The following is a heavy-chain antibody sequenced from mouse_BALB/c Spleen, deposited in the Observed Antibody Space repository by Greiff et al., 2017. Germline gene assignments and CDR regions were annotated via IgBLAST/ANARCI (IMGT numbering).Heavy chain of an antibody. V-gene: IGHV5-15*02. Sequence: EVKLMESGGGLVQPGGSRKLSCAASGFTFSDYGMAWVRQSPGKGPEWVAFISNLAYSIYYADTVTGRFTISRENAKNTLYLEMSSLRSEDTAMYYCARDRNYGNYGWYFDVWGAGTTVTVSS. CDR2: ISNLAYSI. J-gene: IGHJ1*01. CDR3: ARDRNYGNYGWYFDV. D-gene: IGHD2-1*01. CDR1: GFTFSDYG.